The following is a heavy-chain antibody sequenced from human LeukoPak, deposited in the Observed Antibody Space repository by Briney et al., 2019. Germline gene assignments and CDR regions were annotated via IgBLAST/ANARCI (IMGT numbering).Heavy chain of an antibody. CDR3: VRLLDRDY. CDR2: INTDGSRT. D-gene: IGHD3-3*01. V-gene: IGHV3-74*01. J-gene: IGHJ4*02. CDR1: GFTSSNYW. Sequence: GGSLRLSCVASGFTSSNYWMYWVRQALGKGLVWVSRINTDGSRTDYADSVKGRFTISRDNAKNTLYLQMNSLRAEDTAVYYCVRLLDRDYWGQGTLVTVSS.